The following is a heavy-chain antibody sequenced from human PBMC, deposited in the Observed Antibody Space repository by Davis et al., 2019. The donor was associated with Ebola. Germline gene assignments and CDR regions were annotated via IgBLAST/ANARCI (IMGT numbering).Heavy chain of an antibody. D-gene: IGHD2/OR15-2a*01. CDR2: INPKSGDT. Sequence: AVSVKVSCKATGYTFTDYYMHWVRQAPGQGLEWMGWINPKSGDTNYAQIFQGRVTMTRDTSISTAYMDLSGLRSDDTAVYYCARGERSMGNCFDYWGQGTLVTVSS. CDR3: ARGERSMGNCFDY. J-gene: IGHJ4*02. CDR1: GYTFTDYY. V-gene: IGHV1-2*02.